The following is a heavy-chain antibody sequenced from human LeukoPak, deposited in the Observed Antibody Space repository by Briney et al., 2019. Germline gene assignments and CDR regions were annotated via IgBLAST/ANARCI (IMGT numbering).Heavy chain of an antibody. J-gene: IGHJ5*02. Sequence: ASVKVSCKTSGYPFTTYEINCVRQAAGQGLEWMGWVHPNSGNTAYAQKFQGRVTMTRDTSISTAYMELSSLRSDDTAVYFCARGPRNDPWGQGTLVTVSS. V-gene: IGHV1-8*01. CDR1: GYPFTTYE. CDR3: ARGPRNDP. D-gene: IGHD1-14*01. CDR2: VHPNSGNT.